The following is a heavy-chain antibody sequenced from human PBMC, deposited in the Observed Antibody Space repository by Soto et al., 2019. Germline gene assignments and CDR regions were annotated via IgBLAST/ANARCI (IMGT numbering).Heavy chain of an antibody. CDR3: ARDNNWSYDY. V-gene: IGHV3-74*01. J-gene: IGHJ4*02. D-gene: IGHD1-1*01. CDR1: GFTFSSHW. Sequence: GGSMRLSCAASGFTFSSHWMHWVRQAPGKGLAWVSPIGPDGSSTRDADSVQGRFTISRDNARNTLYLQTNSLRDEHTAVYYCARDNNWSYDYWGQGILVTVSS. CDR2: IGPDGSST.